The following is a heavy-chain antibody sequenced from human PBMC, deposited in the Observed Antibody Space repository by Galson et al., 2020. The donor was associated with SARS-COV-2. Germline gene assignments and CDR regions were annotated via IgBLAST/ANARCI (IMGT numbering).Heavy chain of an antibody. CDR1: GGSIRSGGYY. J-gene: IGHJ4*02. Sequence: ASETSLTCTVSGGSIRSGGYYWNWIRQQPGKGLEWIGDIDDSGSTHYNPSLKSRVTISVDTSKNQFSLKLSSVTAADTAVYYCAIDRGKIELWKTGGGFDHWGQGTLVNVSS. D-gene: IGHD5-18*01. V-gene: IGHV4-31*03. CDR3: AIDRGKIELWKTGGGFDH. CDR2: IDDSGST.